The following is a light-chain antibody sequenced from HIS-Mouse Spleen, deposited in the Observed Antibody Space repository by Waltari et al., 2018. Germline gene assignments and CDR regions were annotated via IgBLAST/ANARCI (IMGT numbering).Light chain of an antibody. CDR1: QGISSY. J-gene: IGKJ5*01. Sequence: AIRMTQSPSSFSASTGDRVTITCRASQGISSYLAWYQQKPGKAPKLLIYAASTLQSGVPSRLSGSGSGTDFTLTISCLQSEDFATYYCQQYYSYLNTFGQGTRLEIK. CDR3: QQYYSYLNT. V-gene: IGKV1-8*01. CDR2: AAS.